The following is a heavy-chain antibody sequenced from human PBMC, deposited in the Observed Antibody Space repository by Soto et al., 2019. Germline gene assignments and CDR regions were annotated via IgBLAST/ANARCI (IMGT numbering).Heavy chain of an antibody. CDR2: TYYRSKWYN. Sequence: SQTLSLTCAISGDSGSSNSAASNWIRHSPSRGLEWLGRTYYRSKWYNDYAVSVKSRITINPDTSKNQFSLQLNSVTPEDTAVYYCARESDLTHPVGYCSGGSCYPPDYYYYKAVWGKGTTVTVSS. V-gene: IGHV6-1*01. CDR1: GDSGSSNSAA. CDR3: ARESDLTHPVGYCSGGSCYPPDYYYYKAV. J-gene: IGHJ6*03. D-gene: IGHD2-15*01.